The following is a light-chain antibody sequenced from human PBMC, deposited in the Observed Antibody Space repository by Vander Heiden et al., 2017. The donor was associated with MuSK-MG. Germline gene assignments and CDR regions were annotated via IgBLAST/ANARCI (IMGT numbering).Light chain of an antibody. J-gene: IGKJ1*01. Sequence: DFVMPQPPLSLLVTPGAPASISCRSRQAFMHSNGYNSLDWYLQRPGQSPPLLSDVGSKRASGVPDRCSGRGSGTDFTLKSSRVEAEDVGVFYYKQALQTPLTFGRGTKVEIK. CDR2: VGS. V-gene: IGKV2-28*01. CDR3: KQALQTPLT. CDR1: QAFMHSNGYNS.